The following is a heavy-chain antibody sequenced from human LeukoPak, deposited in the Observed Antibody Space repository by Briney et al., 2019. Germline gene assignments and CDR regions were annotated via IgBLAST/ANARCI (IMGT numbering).Heavy chain of an antibody. D-gene: IGHD5-24*01. CDR1: GYSFTTYW. J-gene: IGHJ4*02. Sequence: GESLKISCKGSGYSFTTYWIGWVRQMPGKALEWMGIIYPGDSDTRHSPSFQGQVTISVDESINTAYLQWSSLKASDTAMYYCVRHTNGYYPFDYWGQGTLVTVSS. V-gene: IGHV5-51*01. CDR2: IYPGDSDT. CDR3: VRHTNGYYPFDY.